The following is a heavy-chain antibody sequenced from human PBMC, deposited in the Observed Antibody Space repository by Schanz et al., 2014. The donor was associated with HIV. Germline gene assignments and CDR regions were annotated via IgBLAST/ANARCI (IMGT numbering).Heavy chain of an antibody. V-gene: IGHV1-69*01. D-gene: IGHD3-3*01. CDR1: GGTFRSFA. Sequence: QVQLVQSGTEVKKPGSSVKVSCKPSGGTFRSFAISWVRQAPGQGLEWMGGIIPLFGTTNYAQKFQGRVTITADESTSTAYMELSSLKSEDTAVYYCARGECDFWSGYCPHFHYFDLDVWGPGTSVTVSS. CDR3: ARGECDFWSGYCPHFHYFDLDV. CDR2: IIPLFGTT. J-gene: IGHJ6*02.